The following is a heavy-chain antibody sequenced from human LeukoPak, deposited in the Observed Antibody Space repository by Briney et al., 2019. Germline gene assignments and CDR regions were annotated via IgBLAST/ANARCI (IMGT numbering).Heavy chain of an antibody. CDR1: GGTFSSYA. J-gene: IGHJ5*02. Sequence: GASVKVSCKASGGTFSSYAISWVRQAPGQGLEWMGRIIPIFGTANYAQKFQGRVTITTDESTSTAYMELSGLRSEDTAVYYCARWGYCTNGVCYRNWFDPWGQGALVTVSS. V-gene: IGHV1-69*05. D-gene: IGHD2-8*01. CDR3: ARWGYCTNGVCYRNWFDP. CDR2: IIPIFGTA.